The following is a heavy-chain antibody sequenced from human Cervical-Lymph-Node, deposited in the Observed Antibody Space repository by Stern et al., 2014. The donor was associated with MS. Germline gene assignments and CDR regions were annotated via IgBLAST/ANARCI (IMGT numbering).Heavy chain of an antibody. CDR2: VNPTDGRT. CDR3: ANPLPYAN. D-gene: IGHD4-17*01. V-gene: IGHV1-46*03. Sequence: QVQLVQSGAEVKKPGASVKVSCKASGDTFASYPIHWLRQAPGQGFVWMGIVNPTDGRTTDAQTFKVRVTMTRDTSTRTVYMELSSLRTEDTAMYFCANPLPYANWGQGTRVTVSS. J-gene: IGHJ1*01. CDR1: GDTFASYP.